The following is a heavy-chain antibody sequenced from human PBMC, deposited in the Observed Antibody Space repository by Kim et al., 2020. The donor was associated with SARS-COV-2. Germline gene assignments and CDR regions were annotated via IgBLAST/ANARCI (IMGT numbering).Heavy chain of an antibody. V-gene: IGHV3-23*01. J-gene: IGHJ5*02. CDR2: ISGSGGST. CDR3: AKDQGWQGITISGVVIGWFDP. Sequence: GGSLRLSCAASGFTFSSYAMSWVRQAPGKGLEWVSAISGSGGSTYYADSVKGRFTISRDNSKNTLYLQMNSLRAEDTAVYYCAKDQGWQGITISGVVIGWFDPWGQGTLVTVSS. D-gene: IGHD3-3*01. CDR1: GFTFSSYA.